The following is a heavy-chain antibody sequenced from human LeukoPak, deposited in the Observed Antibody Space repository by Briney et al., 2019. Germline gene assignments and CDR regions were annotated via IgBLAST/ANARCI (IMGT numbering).Heavy chain of an antibody. J-gene: IGHJ3*02. D-gene: IGHD3-22*01. Sequence: SETLPLTCAVYGGSFSGYYWSWIRQPPGKGLEWIGEINHSGSTNYNPSLKSRVTISVDTSKNQFSLKLSSVTAADTAVYYCARVYYDSSGYYGAFDIWGQGTMVTVSS. V-gene: IGHV4-34*01. CDR1: GGSFSGYY. CDR3: ARVYYDSSGYYGAFDI. CDR2: INHSGST.